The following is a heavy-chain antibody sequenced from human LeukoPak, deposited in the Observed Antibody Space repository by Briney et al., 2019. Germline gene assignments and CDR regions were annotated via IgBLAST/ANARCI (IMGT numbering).Heavy chain of an antibody. CDR1: GFTFSSYS. V-gene: IGHV3-21*04. CDR3: AKSGSGYSPFDY. Sequence: GGSLRLSCAASGFTFSSYSMNWVRQAPGKGLEWVSSISSSSSYIYYADSVKGRFTISRDNAKNSLYLQMNSLRTEDTALYYCAKSGSGYSPFDYWGQGNLVTVSS. CDR2: ISSSSSYI. D-gene: IGHD3-3*01. J-gene: IGHJ4*02.